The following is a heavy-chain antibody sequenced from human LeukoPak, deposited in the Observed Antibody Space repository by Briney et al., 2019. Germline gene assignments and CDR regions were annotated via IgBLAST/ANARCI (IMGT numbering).Heavy chain of an antibody. CDR1: GFTFSDYC. J-gene: IGHJ4*02. CDR2: ISSSGSTT. Sequence: GGSLRLSCAASGFTFSDYCMSWIRQAPGKGLEWISHISSSGSTTSYTDSVQGRFTISRDTAQNTLYLQMYGLRAEDTAVYYCARWPSDYFDYWGQGILVTVSS. V-gene: IGHV3-11*01. CDR3: ARWPSDYFDY.